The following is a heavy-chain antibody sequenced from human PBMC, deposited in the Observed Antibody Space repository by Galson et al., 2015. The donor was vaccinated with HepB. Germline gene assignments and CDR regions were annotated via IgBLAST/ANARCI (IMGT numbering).Heavy chain of an antibody. CDR3: ARDEPYSGSYPGFL. J-gene: IGHJ4*02. D-gene: IGHD1-26*01. CDR1: GYTFTSYG. CDR2: ISAYNGNT. V-gene: IGHV1-18*01. Sequence: SVKVSCKASGYTFTSYGISWVRQAPGQGLEWMGWISAYNGNTNYAQKLQGRVTMTTDTSTSTAYMELRSLRSDDTAVYYCARDEPYSGSYPGFLWGQGTLVTVSS.